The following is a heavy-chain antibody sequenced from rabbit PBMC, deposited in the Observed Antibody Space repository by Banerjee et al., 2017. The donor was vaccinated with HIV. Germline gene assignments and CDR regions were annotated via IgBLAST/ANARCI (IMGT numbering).Heavy chain of an antibody. CDR3: ARDTGTSFSSYGMDL. J-gene: IGHJ6*01. CDR2: IHTGSSDFT. D-gene: IGHD8-1*01. V-gene: IGHV1S45*01. CDR1: GVSFSDSSY. Sequence: QEQLVESGGDLVKPGASLTLTCIASGVSFSDSSYMCWVRQAPGKGLEWIACIHTGSSDFTYYANWAKGRFTISKTSSTTVTLHMTSLTAADTATYFCARDTGTSFSSYGMDLWGPGTLVTVS.